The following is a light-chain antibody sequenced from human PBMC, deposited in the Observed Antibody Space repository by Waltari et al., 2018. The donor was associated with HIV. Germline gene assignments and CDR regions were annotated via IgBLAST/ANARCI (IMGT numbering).Light chain of an antibody. CDR2: EVI. CDR1: SSDVGAYSL. Sequence: QSALTQPASVSGSPGQSITISCTGTSSDVGAYSLVSWYQKYPGKASKLMIFEVITRPSGVSDRFSGSRSGNTASLTISGLQTEDEGDYYCCSYSGTGVVFGGGTKVTVL. CDR3: CSYSGTGVV. J-gene: IGLJ2*01. V-gene: IGLV2-23*02.